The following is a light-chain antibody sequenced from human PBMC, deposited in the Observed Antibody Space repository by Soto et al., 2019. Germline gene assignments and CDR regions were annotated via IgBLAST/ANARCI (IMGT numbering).Light chain of an antibody. CDR1: SSDVGGYNY. CDR3: SSYTTTRSYV. CDR2: DVS. J-gene: IGLJ1*01. Sequence: QSVLTQPASVSGSPGQSIAISCSGTSSDVGGYNYVSWYQQHPGGVPKLMIYDVSNRPPGISDRFSASKSGNTASLTISRLQAEDEADYYCSSYTTTRSYVFGTGTKVTVL. V-gene: IGLV2-14*01.